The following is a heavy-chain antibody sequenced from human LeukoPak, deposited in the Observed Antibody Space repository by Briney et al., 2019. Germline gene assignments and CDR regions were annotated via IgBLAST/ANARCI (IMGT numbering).Heavy chain of an antibody. CDR2: IWYDGSNK. CDR3: AKDNWNGREYYFDY. V-gene: IGHV3-33*06. D-gene: IGHD1-1*01. J-gene: IGHJ4*02. Sequence: GRSLRLSCTASGFSFRDYGMHWVRQAPGKGPEWVAIIWYDGSNKYYADSVKGRFTISRDNSKNTLYLQMNSLRAEDTAVYSCAKDNWNGREYYFDYWGQGALVTVSS. CDR1: GFSFRDYG.